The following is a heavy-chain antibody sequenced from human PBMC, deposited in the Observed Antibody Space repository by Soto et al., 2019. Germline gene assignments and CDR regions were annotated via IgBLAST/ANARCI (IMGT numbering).Heavy chain of an antibody. Sequence: ASVKVSCKASGYTFTCYGISWVRQAPGQGLEWMGWISAYNGNTNYAQKLQGRVTMTTDTSTSTAYMELRSLRSDDTAVYYCARDKRIAAAGTHDYWGQGTLVTVSS. D-gene: IGHD6-13*01. CDR1: GYTFTCYG. CDR3: ARDKRIAAAGTHDY. J-gene: IGHJ4*02. CDR2: ISAYNGNT. V-gene: IGHV1-18*01.